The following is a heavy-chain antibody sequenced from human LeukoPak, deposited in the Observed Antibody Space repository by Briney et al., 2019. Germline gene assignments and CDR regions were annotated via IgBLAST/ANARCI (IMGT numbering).Heavy chain of an antibody. D-gene: IGHD3-10*01. V-gene: IGHV3-21*01. J-gene: IGHJ4*02. CDR1: GFTFSSYS. CDR2: ISSTSIYI. CDR3: ARDPTTYGSGSYYYYFDY. Sequence: GGSLRLSCAASGFTFSSYSMNWVRQAPGKGLEWVSSISSTSIYIYYADSVKGRFTISGDNAKNSLYLQMNSLRAEDTAVYYCARDPTTYGSGSYYYYFDYWGQGTLVTVSS.